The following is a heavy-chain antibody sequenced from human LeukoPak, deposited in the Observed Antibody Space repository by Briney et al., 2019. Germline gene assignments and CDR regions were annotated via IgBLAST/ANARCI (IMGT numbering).Heavy chain of an antibody. Sequence: GGSLRLSCAASGFTFSDYYMSWIRQAPGKGLEWISYISSSTYTNYADSVKGRFTISRDNAKNSLYLQMNSLRAEDTAVYYCARVAVRGYYYGMDVWGQGTTVTVSS. V-gene: IGHV3-11*06. J-gene: IGHJ6*02. CDR2: ISSSTYT. CDR1: GFTFSDYY. D-gene: IGHD3-10*01. CDR3: ARVAVRGYYYGMDV.